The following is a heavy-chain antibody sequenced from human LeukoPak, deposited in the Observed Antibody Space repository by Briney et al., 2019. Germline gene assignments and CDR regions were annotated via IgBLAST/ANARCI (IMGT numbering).Heavy chain of an antibody. CDR3: ARDTDGSLDY. CDR2: IKQDESAK. J-gene: IGHJ4*02. D-gene: IGHD5-24*01. Sequence: PGGSLRLSCAASGFTFSNSWMAWVRQAPGQGPEWVANIKQDESAKRYSDSVKGRFTISRDNAKNSLFLQMNGLRAEDSALYYCARDTDGSLDYWGQGTLVTVSS. CDR1: GFTFSNSW. V-gene: IGHV3-7*01.